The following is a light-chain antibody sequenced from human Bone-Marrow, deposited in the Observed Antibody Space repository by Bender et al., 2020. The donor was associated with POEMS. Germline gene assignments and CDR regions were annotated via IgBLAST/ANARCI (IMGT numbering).Light chain of an antibody. CDR1: SSDVGGYNF. CDR3: CSYAGSHTWV. V-gene: IGLV2-14*03. CDR2: DVS. Sequence: HSALTQPASVSGSPGQSITISCTGTSSDVGGYNFVSWYQQYPGKAPKLMIYDVSDRPSGVSNRFSGSKSDNTASLTISGLQAEDEADYYCCSYAGSHTWVFGGGTKLTVL. J-gene: IGLJ3*02.